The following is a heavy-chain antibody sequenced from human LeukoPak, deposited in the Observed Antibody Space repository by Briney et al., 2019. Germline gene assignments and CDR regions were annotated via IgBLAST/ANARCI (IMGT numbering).Heavy chain of an antibody. CDR2: IIPIFGTA. CDR1: GGTFSSYA. J-gene: IGHJ6*02. V-gene: IGHV1-69*13. Sequence: GASVKVSCKASGGTFSSYAISWVRQAPGQGLEWMGGIIPIFGTANYAQKFQGGVTITADESTSTAYMELSSLRSEDTAVYYCARAGSGTGGYYYYGMDVWGQGTTVTVSS. CDR3: ARAGSGTGGYYYYGMDV. D-gene: IGHD2-15*01.